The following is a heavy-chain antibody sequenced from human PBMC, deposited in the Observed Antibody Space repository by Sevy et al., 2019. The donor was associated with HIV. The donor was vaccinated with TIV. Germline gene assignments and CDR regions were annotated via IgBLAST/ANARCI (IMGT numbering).Heavy chain of an antibody. J-gene: IGHJ4*02. V-gene: IGHV3-23*01. CDR3: AREGCTKPHDY. Sequence: GGSLRLSCAASGFTFSKYSMSRVRQPPRKGLEWVSTLSFGCGEINYEDSVKGRFTISRDNSKSSVYLQMNNLRPEDTAVYYCAREGCTKPHDYWGQGTLVTVSS. CDR1: GFTFSKYS. CDR2: LSFGCGEI. D-gene: IGHD2-8*01.